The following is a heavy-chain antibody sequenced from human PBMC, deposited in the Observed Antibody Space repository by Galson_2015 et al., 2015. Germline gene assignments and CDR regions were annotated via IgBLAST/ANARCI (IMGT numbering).Heavy chain of an antibody. D-gene: IGHD4-17*01. J-gene: IGHJ6*02. Sequence: SLRLSCAASGFTFSSYAVSWVRQAPGKGLEWVSAISGSGGGTYYADSVKGRFTISRDNSKNTPYLQMNSLRAEDTAVYYCAKANNALRLLKVRTVTTMPFRNYYGMDVWGQGTTVTVSS. V-gene: IGHV3-23*01. CDR3: AKANNALRLLKVRTVTTMPFRNYYGMDV. CDR1: GFTFSSYA. CDR2: ISGSGGGT.